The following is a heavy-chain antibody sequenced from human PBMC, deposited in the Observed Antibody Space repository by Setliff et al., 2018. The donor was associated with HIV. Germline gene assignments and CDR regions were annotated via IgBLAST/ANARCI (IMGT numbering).Heavy chain of an antibody. D-gene: IGHD3-22*01. Sequence: ASVKVSCKTTGYTFSTYPVHWVRQAPGQRLEWMGWINTGNGNTRLSQKFQGRVTISRDTSASTAYVELYSLTSEDTAVYYCARTLTYYFDGSFSSGPADYWGLGTLVTVSS. CDR2: INTGNGNT. V-gene: IGHV1-3*04. CDR1: GYTFSTYP. CDR3: ARTLTYYFDGSFSSGPADY. J-gene: IGHJ4*02.